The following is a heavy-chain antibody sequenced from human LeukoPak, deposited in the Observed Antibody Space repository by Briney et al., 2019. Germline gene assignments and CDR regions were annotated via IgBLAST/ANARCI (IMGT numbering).Heavy chain of an antibody. CDR2: VSAGSTT. D-gene: IGHD2-2*01. J-gene: IGHJ4*02. Sequence: WGSLRLSCAASGFTFSNYAMNWVRQAPGKGLEWVSTVSAGSTTYYADSVKGRFTISRDNSKNTLYLQMNSLRAEDTAVYYCTKGQPMFDYWGQGTLVTVSS. CDR3: TKGQPMFDY. V-gene: IGHV3-23*01. CDR1: GFTFSNYA.